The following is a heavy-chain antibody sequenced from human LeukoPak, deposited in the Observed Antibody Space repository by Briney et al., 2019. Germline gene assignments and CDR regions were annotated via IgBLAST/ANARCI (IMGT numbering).Heavy chain of an antibody. V-gene: IGHV1-8*03. CDR1: GYTFTGYD. D-gene: IGHD1-26*01. CDR3: AREVGRVPNSGSYYVGASNYYYYYMDV. Sequence: GASVKVSCKASGYTFTGYDINWVRQATGQGLEWMGWMNPNSGNTGYAQKFQGRVTITRNTSISTAYMELSSLRSEDTAVYYCAREVGRVPNSGSYYVGASNYYYYYMDVWGKGTTVTVSS. J-gene: IGHJ6*03. CDR2: MNPNSGNT.